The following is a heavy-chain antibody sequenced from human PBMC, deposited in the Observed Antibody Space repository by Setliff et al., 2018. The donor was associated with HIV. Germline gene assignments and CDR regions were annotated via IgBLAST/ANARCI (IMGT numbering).Heavy chain of an antibody. CDR3: ARDTSSSY. D-gene: IGHD2-2*01. J-gene: IGHJ4*02. CDR1: GYTFTSYG. Sequence: ASVKVPCKASGYTFTSYGISWVRQAPGQGLEWMGWISGYNGNTNFAQKLQGRVTMTRDTSISTAYMELSSLGSDDTAVYFCARDTSSSYWGQGTPVTVSS. CDR2: ISGYNGNT. V-gene: IGHV1-18*01.